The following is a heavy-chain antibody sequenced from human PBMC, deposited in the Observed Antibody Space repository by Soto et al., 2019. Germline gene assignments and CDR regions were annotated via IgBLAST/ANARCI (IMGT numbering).Heavy chain of an antibody. J-gene: IGHJ5*02. CDR3: ASRGGYSSSSGCFDP. D-gene: IGHD6-6*01. V-gene: IGHV4-34*01. Sequence: SETLSLTCAVYGGSFSGYYWSWIRQPPGKGLEWIGEINHSGSTNYNPSLKSRVTISVDTSKNQFSLKLSSVTAADTAVYYCASRGGYSSSSGCFDPWGQGTLVTVSS. CDR1: GGSFSGYY. CDR2: INHSGST.